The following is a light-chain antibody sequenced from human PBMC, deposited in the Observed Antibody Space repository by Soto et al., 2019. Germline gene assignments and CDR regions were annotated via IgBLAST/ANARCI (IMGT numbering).Light chain of an antibody. CDR2: DVS. J-gene: IGLJ1*01. Sequence: QSALTQPASVSGSPGQSVTISCTGTSSDVGGYNYVSWYQQHPGKAPKLMIYDVSNRPSGVSNRFSGSKSGYTASLTISGLQAEDVADYYCSSYTSSNPYVFGTGSKVTV. V-gene: IGLV2-14*03. CDR1: SSDVGGYNY. CDR3: SSYTSSNPYV.